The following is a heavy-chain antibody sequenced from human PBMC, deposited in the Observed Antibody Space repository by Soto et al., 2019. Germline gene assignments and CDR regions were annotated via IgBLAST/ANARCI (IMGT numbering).Heavy chain of an antibody. Sequence: GGSRRLSCAASGFNFGVFGMHWVRQAPGKGLELLSVLSYEGSEEYYADSVRGRFTISRDNSKNTLFLQMDSLRVDDTGVYYCALTRRSSLLEVAGPGFEYWGQGTLVTVSS. J-gene: IGHJ4*02. CDR1: GFNFGVFG. V-gene: IGHV3-30*03. D-gene: IGHD6-19*01. CDR2: LSYEGSEE. CDR3: ALTRRSSLLEVAGPGFEY.